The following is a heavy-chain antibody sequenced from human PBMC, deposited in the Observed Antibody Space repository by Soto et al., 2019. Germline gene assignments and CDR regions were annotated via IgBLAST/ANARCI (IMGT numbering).Heavy chain of an antibody. CDR1: GGSISSGDYH. D-gene: IGHD3-22*01. Sequence: PSETLSLTCTVSGGSISSGDYHWSWIRQPPGKGLEWIGYIYYSGSTYYNPSLKSRVTISVDTSKNQFSLKLSSVTAADTAVYYCARAPYYYDSSGYYYGYYWGQGTLVTVSS. CDR3: ARAPYYYDSSGYYYGYY. V-gene: IGHV4-30-4*01. J-gene: IGHJ4*02. CDR2: IYYSGST.